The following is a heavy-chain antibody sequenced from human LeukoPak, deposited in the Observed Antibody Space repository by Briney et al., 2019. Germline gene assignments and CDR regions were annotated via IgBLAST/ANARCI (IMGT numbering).Heavy chain of an antibody. CDR3: AKGRYSGYDYLDY. J-gene: IGHJ4*02. D-gene: IGHD5-12*01. Sequence: GGSLRLSCAASGFTFSSYGMHWVRQAPGKGLEWVAVISYDGSNKYYADSVKGRFTISRDNSKNTLYLQMNSLRAEDTAVYYCAKGRYSGYDYLDYWGQGTLVTVSS. V-gene: IGHV3-30*18. CDR1: GFTFSSYG. CDR2: ISYDGSNK.